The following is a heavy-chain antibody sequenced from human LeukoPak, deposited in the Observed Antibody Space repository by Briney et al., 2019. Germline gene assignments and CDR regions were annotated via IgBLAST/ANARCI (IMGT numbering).Heavy chain of an antibody. CDR2: ISGSGGST. V-gene: IGHV3-23*01. CDR1: GFTFSSYA. Sequence: GGSLRLSCAASGFTFSSYAMSWVRQAPGKGLEWVSAISGSGGSTYYADSVKGRITISRDNSKNTLYLQMNSLRAEDTAVYYCAKNLRFSYYYYMDVWGKGTTVTVSS. J-gene: IGHJ6*03. D-gene: IGHD3-3*01. CDR3: AKNLRFSYYYYMDV.